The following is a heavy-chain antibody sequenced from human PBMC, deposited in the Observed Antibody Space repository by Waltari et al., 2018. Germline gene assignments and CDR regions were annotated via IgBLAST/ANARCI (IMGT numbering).Heavy chain of an antibody. CDR2: INHDASEK. V-gene: IGHV3-7*04. CDR3: TRWVCRSNCYIDY. Sequence: EVQLVESGGGLVRPGGSQRLSCGASGFTFSDHSMTWVRQAPGKGGEWVASINHDASEKYYVDSVKGRLTISRDNAKNSLYLQMNSLSDEDTAVYYCTRWVCRSNCYIDYWGQGTLVTVSS. D-gene: IGHD1-26*01. J-gene: IGHJ4*02. CDR1: GFTFSDHS.